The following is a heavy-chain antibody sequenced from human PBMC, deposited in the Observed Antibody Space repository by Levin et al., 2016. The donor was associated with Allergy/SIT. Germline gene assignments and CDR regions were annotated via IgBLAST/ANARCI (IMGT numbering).Heavy chain of an antibody. Sequence: WVRQAPGQGLEWMGWINPNSGGTNYAQKFQGRVTMTRDTSISTAYMELSRLRSDDTAVYYCARGLYYYDSSGYYTIFDYWGQGTLVTVSS. CDR3: ARGLYYYDSSGYYTIFDY. CDR2: INPNSGGT. D-gene: IGHD3-22*01. J-gene: IGHJ4*02. V-gene: IGHV1-2*02.